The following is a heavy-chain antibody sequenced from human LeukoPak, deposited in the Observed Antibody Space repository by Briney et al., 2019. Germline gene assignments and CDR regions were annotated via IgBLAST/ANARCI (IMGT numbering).Heavy chain of an antibody. Sequence: PGGSLRLSCAASGFTFSSYGMHWVRQAPGKGLEWVAFIRYDGSNKYYADSVKGRFTISRDNSKNTLYLQMNSLRAEDKAVYYRAKDGIDVWGSYYYFDYWGQGTLVTVSS. V-gene: IGHV3-30*02. D-gene: IGHD3-16*01. J-gene: IGHJ4*02. CDR1: GFTFSSYG. CDR2: IRYDGSNK. CDR3: AKDGIDVWGSYYYFDY.